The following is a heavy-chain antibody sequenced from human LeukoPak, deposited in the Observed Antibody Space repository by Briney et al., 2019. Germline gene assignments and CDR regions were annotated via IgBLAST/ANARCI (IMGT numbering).Heavy chain of an antibody. V-gene: IGHV1-46*01. CDR3: ARESLLWFGELSRGYAFDI. D-gene: IGHD3-10*01. CDR1: GYTFTGYY. J-gene: IGHJ3*02. Sequence: ASVKVSCKASGYTFTGYYMHWVRQAPGQGLEWMGIINPSGGSTSYAQKFQGRVTMTRDTSTSTVYMELSSLRSEDTAVYYCARESLLWFGELSRGYAFDIWGQGTMVTVSS. CDR2: INPSGGST.